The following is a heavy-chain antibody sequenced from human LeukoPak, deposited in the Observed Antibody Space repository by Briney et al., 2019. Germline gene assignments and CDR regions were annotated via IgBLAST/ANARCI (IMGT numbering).Heavy chain of an antibody. J-gene: IGHJ4*02. Sequence: PSETLSLTCTVSGGSISSYYWSWIRQPPGKGLEWIGYIYYSGSTYYNPSLKSRVTISVDTSKNQFSLKLSSVTAADTAVYYCARVKYDILTGASRSFDYWGQGTLVTVSS. CDR1: GGSISSYY. D-gene: IGHD3-9*01. CDR2: IYYSGST. V-gene: IGHV4-59*12. CDR3: ARVKYDILTGASRSFDY.